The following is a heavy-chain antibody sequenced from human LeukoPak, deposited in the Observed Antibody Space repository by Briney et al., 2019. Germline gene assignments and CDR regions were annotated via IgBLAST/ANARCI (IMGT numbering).Heavy chain of an antibody. J-gene: IGHJ4*02. D-gene: IGHD5-12*01. V-gene: IGHV3-23*01. CDR2: ITASGGAA. CDR1: GLSFSSYG. Sequence: GGSLRLSCAASGLSFSSYGMSWVRQAPGEGLHWVSFITASGGAAYYTDSAKGRFTVPRDNSNDTLFLQMNSLRADDTATYYCAKAVCGYDYCSLGHWGQGILVTVSS. CDR3: AKAVCGYDYCSLGH.